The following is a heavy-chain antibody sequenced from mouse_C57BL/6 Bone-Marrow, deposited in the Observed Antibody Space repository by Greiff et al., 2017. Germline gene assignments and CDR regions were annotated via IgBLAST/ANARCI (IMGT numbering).Heavy chain of an antibody. J-gene: IGHJ4*01. V-gene: IGHV1-64*01. Sequence: QVQLKQPGAELVKPGASVKLSCKASGYTFTSYWMHWVKQRPGQGLEWIGMIHPNSGSTNYNEKFKSKATLTVDKSSSTAYMQLSSLTSEDSAVYYCARPSTGGMDYWGQGTSVTVSS. CDR2: IHPNSGST. CDR3: ARPSTGGMDY. D-gene: IGHD1-1*01. CDR1: GYTFTSYW.